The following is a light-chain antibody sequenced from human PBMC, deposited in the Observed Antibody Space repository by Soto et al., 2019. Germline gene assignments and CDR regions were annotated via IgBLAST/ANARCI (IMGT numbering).Light chain of an antibody. CDR3: QSCDNSLSGYVV. CDR2: GNN. Sequence: QAVVTQPPSVSGAPGQSVTISCTGSSSKMGANYDVHWYQHLPGTAPKRLIYGNNNRPSGVPDRFSGSKSGTSASLAITGLQTEDEADYYCQSCDNSLSGYVVFGGGTKLTVL. J-gene: IGLJ2*01. V-gene: IGLV1-40*01. CDR1: SSKMGANYD.